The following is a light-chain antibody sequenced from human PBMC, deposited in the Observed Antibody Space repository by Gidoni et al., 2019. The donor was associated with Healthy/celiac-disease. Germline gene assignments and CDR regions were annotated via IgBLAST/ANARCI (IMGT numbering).Light chain of an antibody. CDR3: QQRSNWPPLST. J-gene: IGKJ2*02. V-gene: IGKV3-11*01. Sequence: EIVLTQSPATLSLSPGERATLSCRASQSVSSYLAWYQQKPGQAPRLLIYDASNRATGIPARFSGSGSGTDFTLTISSLEPEDFAVYYGQQRSNWPPLSTFGQGTKLEIK. CDR1: QSVSSY. CDR2: DAS.